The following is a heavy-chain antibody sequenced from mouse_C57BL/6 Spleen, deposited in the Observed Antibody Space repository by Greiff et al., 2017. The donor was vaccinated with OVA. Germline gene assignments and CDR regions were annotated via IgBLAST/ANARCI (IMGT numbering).Heavy chain of an antibody. CDR2: INPNNGGT. V-gene: IGHV1-22*01. J-gene: IGHJ2*01. Sequence: EVQLQQSGPELVKPGASVKMSCKASGYTFTDYNMHWVKQSHGKSLERIGYINPNNGGTSYNQKFKGKATLTVNKSSSTAYMELRSLTSEDSAVYYCARSPYYYGSDFDYWGQGTTLTVSS. CDR1: GYTFTDYN. D-gene: IGHD1-1*01. CDR3: ARSPYYYGSDFDY.